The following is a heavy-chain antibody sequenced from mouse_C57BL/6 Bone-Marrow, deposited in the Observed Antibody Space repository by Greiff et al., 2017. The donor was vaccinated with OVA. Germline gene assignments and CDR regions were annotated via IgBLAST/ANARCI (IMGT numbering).Heavy chain of an antibody. V-gene: IGHV1-59*01. CDR3: ARRTGTN. Sequence: QVHVKQSGAELVRPGTSVKLSCKASGYTFTSYWMHWVKQRPGQGLEWIGVIDPSDSYTNYNQKFKGKATLTVDTSSSTAYMQLSSLTSEDSAVYYCARRTGTNWGQGTTLTVSS. J-gene: IGHJ2*01. D-gene: IGHD4-1*01. CDR1: GYTFTSYW. CDR2: IDPSDSYT.